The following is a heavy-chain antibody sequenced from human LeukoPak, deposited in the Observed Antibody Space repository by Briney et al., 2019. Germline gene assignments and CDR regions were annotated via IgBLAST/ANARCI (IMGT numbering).Heavy chain of an antibody. J-gene: IGHJ3*02. CDR2: INSDGSST. D-gene: IGHD3-22*01. CDR3: ARDSLYYYDSSGYRLGAFDI. Sequence: GGSLRLSCAASGFTFSSYWMHWFRQAPGKGLVWVSRINSDGSSTSYADSVKGRFTISRDNAKNTLYLQMNSLRAEDTAVYYCARDSLYYYDSSGYRLGAFDIWGQGTMVTVSS. V-gene: IGHV3-74*01. CDR1: GFTFSSYW.